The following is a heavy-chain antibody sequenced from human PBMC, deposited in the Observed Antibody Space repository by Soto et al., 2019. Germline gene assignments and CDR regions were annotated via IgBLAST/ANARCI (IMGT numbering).Heavy chain of an antibody. J-gene: IGHJ4*02. CDR2: INYSGST. V-gene: IGHV4-30-4*01. Sequence: PSETLSLTCTVSGGSISSGDYYWSWIRQPPGKGLEWIGYINYSGSTYYNPSLKSRVTISVDTSKNQFSLKLSSVTAADTAVYYCARGRFRQTFDYWGQGTLVTVSS. D-gene: IGHD3-10*01. CDR1: GGSISSGDYY. CDR3: ARGRFRQTFDY.